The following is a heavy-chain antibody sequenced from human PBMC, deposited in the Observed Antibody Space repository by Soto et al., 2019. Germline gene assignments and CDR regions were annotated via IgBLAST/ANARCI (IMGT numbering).Heavy chain of an antibody. D-gene: IGHD5-12*01. CDR3: AGSPVATIYGAYFDY. V-gene: IGHV4-34*01. J-gene: IGHJ4*02. CDR1: GGSFSGYY. Sequence: SETLSLTCAVYGGSFSGYYWSWIRQPPGKGLEWIGEINHSGSTNYNPSLKSRVTISVDTSKNQFSLKLSSVTAADTAVYYCAGSPVATIYGAYFDYWGQGTLVTVSS. CDR2: INHSGST.